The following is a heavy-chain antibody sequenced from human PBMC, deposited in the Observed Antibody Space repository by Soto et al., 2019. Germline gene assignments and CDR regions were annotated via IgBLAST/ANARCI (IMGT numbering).Heavy chain of an antibody. CDR1: GFTFSDYY. Sequence: PGGSLRLSCAASGFTFSDYYMSWIRQAPGKGLEWVSYISSSSSYTNYADSVKGRFTISRDNAKNSLYLQMNSLRAEDTAVYYCARDGIAVAGIDFWGQGTLVTVSS. J-gene: IGHJ4*02. CDR3: ARDGIAVAGIDF. CDR2: ISSSSSYT. V-gene: IGHV3-11*06. D-gene: IGHD6-19*01.